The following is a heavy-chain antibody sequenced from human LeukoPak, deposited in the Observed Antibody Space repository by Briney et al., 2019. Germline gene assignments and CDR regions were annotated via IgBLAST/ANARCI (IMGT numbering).Heavy chain of an antibody. CDR1: GFTFSSYA. CDR3: AKDRTGIAVAGTPPLDY. J-gene: IGHJ4*02. V-gene: IGHV3-23*01. CDR2: ISGSGGST. Sequence: GGSLRLSCAASGFTFSSYAMSWVRQAPGKGLEWVSAISGSGGSTYYADSVKGRFTISRDNSKNTLYLQMNCLRAEDTAVYYCAKDRTGIAVAGTPPLDYWGQGTLVTVSS. D-gene: IGHD6-19*01.